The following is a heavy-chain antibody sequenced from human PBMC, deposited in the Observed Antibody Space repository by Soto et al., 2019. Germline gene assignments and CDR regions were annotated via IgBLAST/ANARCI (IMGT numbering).Heavy chain of an antibody. CDR1: GGSISSGGYY. V-gene: IGHV4-31*03. CDR3: ARDRGRELANWFDP. Sequence: QVQLQESGPGLVKASQTLSLTCTVSGGSISSGGYYWSWIRQHPGKGLEWIGYIYYSGSTYYNPSLKSRVTISVDTSKNQFSRKLSSVTAADTAVYYCARDRGRELANWFDPWGQGTLVTVSS. D-gene: IGHD1-26*01. CDR2: IYYSGST. J-gene: IGHJ5*02.